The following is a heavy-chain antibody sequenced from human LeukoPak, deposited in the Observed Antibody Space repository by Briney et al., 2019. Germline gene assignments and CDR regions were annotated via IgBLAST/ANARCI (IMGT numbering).Heavy chain of an antibody. CDR2: MYYRGST. Sequence: SETLSLTCTVSGGSISSSSHYWGWIRQPPGKGLEWIGSMYYRGSTYHNPSLKSRVTISVDTSKNQFSLKLSSVTAADTAVYYCATTTIRLGYWGQGALVTVSS. D-gene: IGHD1-26*01. V-gene: IGHV4-39*07. J-gene: IGHJ4*02. CDR3: ATTTIRLGY. CDR1: GGSISSSSHY.